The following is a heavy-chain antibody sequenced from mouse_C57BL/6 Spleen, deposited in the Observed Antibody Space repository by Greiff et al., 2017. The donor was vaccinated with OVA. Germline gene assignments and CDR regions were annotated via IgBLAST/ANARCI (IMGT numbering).Heavy chain of an antibody. J-gene: IGHJ4*01. CDR2: IYPRSGNT. Sequence: VQLQQSGAELARPGASVKLSCKASGYTFTSYGISWVKQRTGQGLEWIGEIYPRSGNTYYNEKFKGQATLTADKSSSTAYMELRSLTSEDSAVYFCARYDGYYGGDYYAMDYWGQGTSVTVS. CDR1: GYTFTSYG. CDR3: ARYDGYYGGDYYAMDY. V-gene: IGHV1-81*01. D-gene: IGHD2-3*01.